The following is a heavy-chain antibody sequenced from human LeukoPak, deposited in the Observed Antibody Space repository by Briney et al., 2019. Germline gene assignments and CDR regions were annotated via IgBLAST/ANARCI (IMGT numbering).Heavy chain of an antibody. Sequence: GGSLRLPCAASGFTFSSYGMHWVRQAPGKGLEWVAVISYDGSNKYYADSVKGRFTISRDNSKNTLYLQMNSLRAEDTAVYYCAKGVVTTVTTPVDYWGQGTLVTVSS. J-gene: IGHJ4*02. CDR2: ISYDGSNK. CDR3: AKGVVTTVTTPVDY. D-gene: IGHD4-17*01. V-gene: IGHV3-30*18. CDR1: GFTFSSYG.